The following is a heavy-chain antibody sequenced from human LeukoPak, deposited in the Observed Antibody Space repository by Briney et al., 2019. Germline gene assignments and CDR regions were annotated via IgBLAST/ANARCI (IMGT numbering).Heavy chain of an antibody. Sequence: SETLSLTCTVSAGSITSFYWNWIRQPPGKGLEWIGYIYYSGSTNYNPSLKSRVTISVDTSKNQFSLKLSSVTAADTAVYYCARSEKQLWPPGWFDPWGQGTLVTVSS. CDR1: AGSITSFY. V-gene: IGHV4-59*08. CDR2: IYYSGST. D-gene: IGHD5-18*01. J-gene: IGHJ5*02. CDR3: ARSEKQLWPPGWFDP.